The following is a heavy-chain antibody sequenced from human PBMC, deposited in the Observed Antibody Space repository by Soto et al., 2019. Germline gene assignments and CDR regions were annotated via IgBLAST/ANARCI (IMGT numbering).Heavy chain of an antibody. D-gene: IGHD3-10*02. Sequence: GGSLRLSCAASGFTFSNYILHWVRQAPGKGLEWVATILHDGNNRYYADSVKGRFTISADNAENSVILQMNSLRDEDSAVYFCVRDRDLYRDMFHADLWGQGTLVTVSS. CDR3: VRDRDLYRDMFHADL. CDR1: GFTFSNYI. V-gene: IGHV3-30-3*01. J-gene: IGHJ4*01. CDR2: ILHDGNNR.